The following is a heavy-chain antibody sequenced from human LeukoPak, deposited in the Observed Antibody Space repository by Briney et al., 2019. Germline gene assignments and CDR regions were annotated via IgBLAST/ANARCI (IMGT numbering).Heavy chain of an antibody. J-gene: IGHJ5*02. CDR1: GFTFSSYW. CDR2: ISDSSSYI. D-gene: IGHD3-22*01. Sequence: GGSQRLSCAASGFTFSSYWMHWVRQVPGKGLEWVSSISDSSSYIYYADSVKGRFTISRDNAKNSLYLRMNSLRAEDTAMYYCASPALGQVTMKPWGQGTLVTVSS. CDR3: ASPALGQVTMKP. V-gene: IGHV3-21*01.